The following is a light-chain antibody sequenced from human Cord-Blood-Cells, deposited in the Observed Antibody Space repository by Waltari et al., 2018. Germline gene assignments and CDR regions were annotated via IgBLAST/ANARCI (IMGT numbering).Light chain of an antibody. CDR2: DVS. Sequence: QSALTQPRSVSGSPGQSVTISCTGSISDVGGFNQASWYQQHPGKAPKLMIYDVSKRPSGVPDRFSGSKYGNTASLTISGLQAEDEADYYCCSYAGSYTYVFGTGTKVTVL. V-gene: IGLV2-11*01. J-gene: IGLJ1*01. CDR1: ISDVGGFNQ. CDR3: CSYAGSYTYV.